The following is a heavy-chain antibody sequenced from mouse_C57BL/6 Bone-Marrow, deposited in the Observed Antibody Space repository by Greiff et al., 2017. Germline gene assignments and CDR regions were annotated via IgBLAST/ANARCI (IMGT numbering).Heavy chain of an antibody. Sequence: EVKVVESGGDLVKPGGSLKLSCAASGFTFSSYGMSWVRQTPDKRLEWVATISSGGSYTYYPDSVKGRFTISRDNAKNTLYLQMSSLKSEDTSMYYCARHNYYGSSSFDYWGQGTTLTVSS. CDR3: ARHNYYGSSSFDY. J-gene: IGHJ2*01. V-gene: IGHV5-6*01. D-gene: IGHD1-1*01. CDR1: GFTFSSYG. CDR2: ISSGGSYT.